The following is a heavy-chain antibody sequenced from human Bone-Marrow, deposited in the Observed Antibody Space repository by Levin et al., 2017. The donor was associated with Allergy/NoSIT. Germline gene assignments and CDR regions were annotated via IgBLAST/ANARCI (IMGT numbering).Heavy chain of an antibody. J-gene: IGHJ4*02. CDR3: AREGSEVGAITFDY. D-gene: IGHD1-26*01. CDR1: GFTFSSYA. V-gene: IGHV3-30*04. Sequence: PGGSLRLSCAASGFTFSSYAMHWVRQAPGKGLEWVAVISYDGSNKYYADSVKGRFTISRDNSKNTLYLQMNSLRAEDTAVYYCAREGSEVGAITFDYWGQGTLVTVSS. CDR2: ISYDGSNK.